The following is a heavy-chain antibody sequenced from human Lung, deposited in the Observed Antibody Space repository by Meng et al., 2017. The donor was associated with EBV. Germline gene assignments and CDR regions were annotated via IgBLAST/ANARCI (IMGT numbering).Heavy chain of an antibody. CDR1: AGSISRRNW. D-gene: IGHD3-3*01. V-gene: IGHV4-4*02. Sequence: VEAKGSGAGLVKPAVTLPLACAVSAGSISRRNWWSWVRQPPGEGLEWIGEIYHIGSTNYNPSLKSRVTISVDKSKNQFSLKLSSVTAADTAVYYCARGKLSGYRYFDYWGQGTLVTVSS. CDR2: IYHIGST. J-gene: IGHJ4*02. CDR3: ARGKLSGYRYFDY.